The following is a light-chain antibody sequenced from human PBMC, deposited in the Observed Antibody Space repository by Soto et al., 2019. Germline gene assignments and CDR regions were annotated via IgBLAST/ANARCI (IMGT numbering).Light chain of an antibody. CDR1: QDISTY. CDR3: QQVEDFPRAII. CDR2: DAS. Sequence: DIQMTQSPSSLSASVGDRVTITCQASQDISTYLNWYQQKPGKAPKLLIYDASNLETGVPSRFSGSGSGTDFTFTISSLQPEDIATYYCQQVEDFPRAIIFGQGTRLDLK. V-gene: IGKV1-33*01. J-gene: IGKJ5*01.